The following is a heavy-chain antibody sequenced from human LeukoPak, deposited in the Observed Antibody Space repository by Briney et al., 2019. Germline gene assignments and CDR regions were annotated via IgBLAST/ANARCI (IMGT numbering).Heavy chain of an antibody. Sequence: ASVKVSCKASGYTFTSYGISWVRQAPGQGLEWMGWISAYNGNTNYAQKLQGRVTMTTDTSTSTAYMELRSLRSDDTAVYYCAREMQYYDILTGYYKEGYYFDYWGQGTLVTVSS. D-gene: IGHD3-9*01. V-gene: IGHV1-18*01. CDR1: GYTFTSYG. J-gene: IGHJ4*02. CDR3: AREMQYYDILTGYYKEGYYFDY. CDR2: ISAYNGNT.